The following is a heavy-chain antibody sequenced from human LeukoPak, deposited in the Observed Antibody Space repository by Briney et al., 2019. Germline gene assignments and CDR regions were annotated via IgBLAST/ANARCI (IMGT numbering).Heavy chain of an antibody. J-gene: IGHJ5*02. CDR3: AKGVAAAGNNWFDP. Sequence: TGGCLRLSCAASGFTFSSYAMSWVRQAPGKGLEWVSAISGSGGSTYYADSVKGRFTISRDNSKNTLYLQMNSLRAEDTAVYYCAKGVAAAGNNWFDPWGQGTLVTVSS. V-gene: IGHV3-23*01. D-gene: IGHD6-13*01. CDR2: ISGSGGST. CDR1: GFTFSSYA.